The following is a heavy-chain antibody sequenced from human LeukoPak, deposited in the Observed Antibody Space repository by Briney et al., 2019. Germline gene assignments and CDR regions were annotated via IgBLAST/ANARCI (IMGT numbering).Heavy chain of an antibody. CDR2: IFFDGETK. J-gene: IGHJ4*02. CDR3: ARDRGMATDYFDY. Sequence: GRSLRLSCAASGFTFKNYAMHWVRQAPGKGLEWVAVIFFDGETKYYSASVKGRFTISRDNSQNTLSLQMNNLSAEDTAIYYCARDRGMATDYFDYWGQGTLVTVSS. V-gene: IGHV3-30*04. CDR1: GFTFKNYA. D-gene: IGHD5-24*01.